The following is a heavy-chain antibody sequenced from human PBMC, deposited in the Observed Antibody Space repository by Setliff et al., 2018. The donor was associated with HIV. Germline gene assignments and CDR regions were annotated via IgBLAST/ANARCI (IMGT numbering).Heavy chain of an antibody. J-gene: IGHJ4*02. D-gene: IGHD6-6*01. CDR1: GYTFSSHS. CDR3: ARLYSSSSGDDY. V-gene: IGHV1-3*01. CDR2: INAGNGNT. Sequence: GASVKVSCKASGYTFSSHSIHWVRQAPGQGLEWMGWINAGNGNTKYSQRFQRRSTITRDTSASTVFMELSSLTSEDTAVYYCARLYSSSSGDDYWGQGTLVTVSS.